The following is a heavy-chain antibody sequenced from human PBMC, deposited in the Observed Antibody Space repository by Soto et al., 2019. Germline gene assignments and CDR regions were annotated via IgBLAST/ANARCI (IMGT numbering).Heavy chain of an antibody. CDR1: GGTFSSYT. Sequence: GASVKVSCKASGGTFSSYTISWVRQAPGQGLEWMGRIIPILGIANYAQKYQGRVKITADKSTSTANKELSSLRSEDTAVYYCARTLYGDNVDYWGQGTLVTVSS. CDR2: IIPILGIA. V-gene: IGHV1-69*02. D-gene: IGHD4-17*01. CDR3: ARTLYGDNVDY. J-gene: IGHJ4*02.